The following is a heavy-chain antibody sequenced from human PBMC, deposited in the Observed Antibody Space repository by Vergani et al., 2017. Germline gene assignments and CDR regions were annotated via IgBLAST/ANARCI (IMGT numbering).Heavy chain of an antibody. Sequence: EVQLVESGGGLVKPGGSLRLSCAASGFSFSSYSMNWVRQAPGKGLEWVASISGSSSYVFYGDSVEGRFTITRDNAKKSVYLQMNGLRAEDTAMYFCARGWWDCTHISCSPQSYWGHGTQVTVSS. D-gene: IGHD2-8*01. J-gene: IGHJ4*01. CDR3: ARGWWDCTHISCSPQSY. CDR2: ISGSSSYV. CDR1: GFSFSSYS. V-gene: IGHV3-21*02.